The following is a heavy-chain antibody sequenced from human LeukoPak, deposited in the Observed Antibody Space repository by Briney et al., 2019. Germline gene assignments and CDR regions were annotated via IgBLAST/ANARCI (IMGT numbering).Heavy chain of an antibody. CDR2: IYSGGST. V-gene: IGHV3-66*01. CDR1: GFTVSSNY. Sequence: QAGGSLRLSCAASGFTVSSNYMSWVRQAPGKGLEWVSVIYSGGSTYYADSVKGRFTISRDNSKNTLFLQMNSLRAEDTAVYYCARDDALGDNALDIWGQGTMVTVSS. D-gene: IGHD3-16*01. CDR3: ARDDALGDNALDI. J-gene: IGHJ3*02.